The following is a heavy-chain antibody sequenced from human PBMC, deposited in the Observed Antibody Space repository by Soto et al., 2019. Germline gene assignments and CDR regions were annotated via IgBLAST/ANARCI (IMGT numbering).Heavy chain of an antibody. Sequence: PGESLKISCEASEYRLTSYWIGWVRQMPGKGLEWMGIIYPGDSDTRYSPSFQGQVTISADKSISTAYLQWSSLKASDTAMYYCASSTAAVGGDAFDIWGQGTMVTVSS. D-gene: IGHD3-16*01. V-gene: IGHV5-51*01. CDR3: ASSTAAVGGDAFDI. CDR1: EYRLTSYW. J-gene: IGHJ3*02. CDR2: IYPGDSDT.